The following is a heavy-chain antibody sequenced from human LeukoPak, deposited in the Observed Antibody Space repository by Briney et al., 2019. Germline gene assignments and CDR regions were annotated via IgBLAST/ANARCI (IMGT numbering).Heavy chain of an antibody. V-gene: IGHV4-30-2*01. D-gene: IGHD2-15*01. CDR3: ARAEVDIRAFDY. CDR2: IYHSGST. CDR1: GGSISSGGYY. Sequence: SETLSLTCTVSGGSISSGGYYWSWIRQPPGKGLEWIGYIYHSGSTYYNPSLKSRVTISVDRSKNQFSLKLSSVTAADTAVYYCARAEVDIRAFDYWGQGTLVTVSS. J-gene: IGHJ4*02.